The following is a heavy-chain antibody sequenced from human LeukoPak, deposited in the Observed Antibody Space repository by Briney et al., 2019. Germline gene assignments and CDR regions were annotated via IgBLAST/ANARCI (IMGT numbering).Heavy chain of an antibody. Sequence: SETLSLTCTVSGGSMSPYHWGWIRQPPRKGLEWIGYIYYSGSTNYNPSLKSRVTISVDTSKNQFSLKLSSVTAADTAVYYCATTSSSWGLIDYWGQGTLVTVSS. J-gene: IGHJ4*02. CDR3: ATTSSSWGLIDY. CDR2: IYYSGST. D-gene: IGHD6-13*01. V-gene: IGHV4-59*08. CDR1: GGSMSPYH.